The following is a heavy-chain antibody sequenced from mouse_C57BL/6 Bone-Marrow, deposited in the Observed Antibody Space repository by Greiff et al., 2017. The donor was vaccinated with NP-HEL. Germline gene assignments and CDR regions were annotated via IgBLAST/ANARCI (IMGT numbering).Heavy chain of an antibody. Sequence: DVMLVESGGGLVQPGGSLKLSCAASGFTFSDYYMYWVRQTPEKRLEWVAYISNGGGSTYYPDTVKGRFTISRDNAKNTLYLQMSRLKSEDTAMYYCARQNYSWFAYWGQGTLVTVSA. CDR3: ARQNYSWFAY. J-gene: IGHJ3*01. CDR1: GFTFSDYY. CDR2: ISNGGGST. V-gene: IGHV5-12*01. D-gene: IGHD1-1*02.